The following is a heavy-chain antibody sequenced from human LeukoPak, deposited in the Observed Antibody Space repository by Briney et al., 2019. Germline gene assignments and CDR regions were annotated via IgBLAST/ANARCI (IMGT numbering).Heavy chain of an antibody. CDR2: ISGSGGST. CDR1: RFTFSSYA. Sequence: PGGSLRLSCAASRFTFSSYAMSWVHQAPGKGLEWVSAISGSGGSTYYADSVKGRFTISRDNSKNTLYLQVNTLRAEDTAVFYCAKNSGYSYGYYFDYWGQGTLVTVSS. V-gene: IGHV3-23*01. D-gene: IGHD5-18*01. J-gene: IGHJ4*02. CDR3: AKNSGYSYGYYFDY.